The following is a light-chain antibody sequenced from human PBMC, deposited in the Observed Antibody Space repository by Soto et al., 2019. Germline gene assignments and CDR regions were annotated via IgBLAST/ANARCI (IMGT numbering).Light chain of an antibody. V-gene: IGLV7-43*01. CDR3: LLYYGAPQHCV. CDR1: TGAVTGSYY. Sequence: QTVVTQEPSLTVSPGGKVTLTCASSTGAVTGSYYPNWFQQKHGQAPRALIYNTTNKHSWTPARFSGSLLGGKAALTLSGVQPEDEAEYYCLLYYGAPQHCVFGGGTKLTVL. J-gene: IGLJ3*02. CDR2: NTT.